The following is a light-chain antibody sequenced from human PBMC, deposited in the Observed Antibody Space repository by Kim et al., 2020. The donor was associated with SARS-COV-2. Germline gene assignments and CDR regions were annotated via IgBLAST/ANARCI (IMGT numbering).Light chain of an antibody. CDR2: DVT. CDR3: SSYSSRTAWV. J-gene: IGLJ3*02. V-gene: IGLV2-14*03. Sequence: GQSITISCTGTSSDVGGYNYVSWYQHHPAKAPKLMIYDVTKRPSGVSNRFSGSKSGNTASLTISGLQAEDEADYYCSSYSSRTAWVFGGGTQLTVL. CDR1: SSDVGGYNY.